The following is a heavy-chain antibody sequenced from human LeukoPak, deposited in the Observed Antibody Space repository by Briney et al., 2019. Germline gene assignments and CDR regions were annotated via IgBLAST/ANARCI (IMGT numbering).Heavy chain of an antibody. CDR2: ISAGGVSLFSGSGSAA. D-gene: IGHD3-10*01. V-gene: IGHV3-23*01. J-gene: IGHJ4*02. CDR1: GFTFSSSA. CDR3: AKMSGVVWFGELRLPFDS. Sequence: GGSLRLSCAAYGFTFSSSAMIWVRQAPGKGPQWVSVISAGGVSLFSGSGSAAYYADSVGGRFTISRDNSKNTLHLQMNSLRADDTAVYYCAKMSGVVWFGELRLPFDSWGQGTVVTVSS.